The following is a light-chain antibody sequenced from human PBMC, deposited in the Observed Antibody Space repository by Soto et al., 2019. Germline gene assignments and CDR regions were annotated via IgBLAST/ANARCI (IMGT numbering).Light chain of an antibody. CDR2: GAS. V-gene: IGKV3-11*01. Sequence: EIVMTQSPATLSVSPGEGATVSCRASQSVSSNLAWYQQKPGQAPRLLIYGASTRATGIPARFSGSGSGTDFTLTISSLEPEDFAVYYCQQRSNWPPLFTFGPGTKVDIK. J-gene: IGKJ3*01. CDR1: QSVSSN. CDR3: QQRSNWPPLFT.